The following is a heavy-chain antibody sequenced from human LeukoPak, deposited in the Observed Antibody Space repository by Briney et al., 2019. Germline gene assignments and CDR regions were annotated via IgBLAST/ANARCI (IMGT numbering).Heavy chain of an antibody. Sequence: GGSLRLSCAASGFTFSSYAMSWVRQAPGKGLEWVSAISGSGGSTYYADSVKGRFTISRDNSKNTLYLQMNSLRAEDTALYYCARCYDSSGYCAFDIWGQGTMVTVSS. V-gene: IGHV3-23*01. D-gene: IGHD3-22*01. CDR2: ISGSGGST. CDR3: ARCYDSSGYCAFDI. J-gene: IGHJ3*02. CDR1: GFTFSSYA.